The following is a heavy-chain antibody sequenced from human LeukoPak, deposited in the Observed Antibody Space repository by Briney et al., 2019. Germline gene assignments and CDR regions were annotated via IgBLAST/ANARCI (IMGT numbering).Heavy chain of an antibody. D-gene: IGHD3-22*01. CDR2: IYYSGST. Sequence: SETLSLTCTVSGGSISSSSYYWGWIRQPPGRGLEWIVSIYYSGSTYYNPSLKSRVTISVDTSKNQFSLKLSSVTAADTAVYYCASGTYDSSGYYNLPFDYWGQGTLVTVSS. CDR1: GGSISSSSYY. V-gene: IGHV4-39*01. J-gene: IGHJ4*02. CDR3: ASGTYDSSGYYNLPFDY.